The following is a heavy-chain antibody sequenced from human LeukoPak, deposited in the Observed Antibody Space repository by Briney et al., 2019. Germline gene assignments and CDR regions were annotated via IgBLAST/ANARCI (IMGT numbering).Heavy chain of an antibody. CDR1: GYSISSGYY. J-gene: IGHJ5*02. D-gene: IGHD2-8*01. V-gene: IGHV4-38-2*01. Sequence: PSETLSLTCAVSGYSISSGYYWGWIRPPPGKGLEWIGRIYTSGSTNYNPSLKSRVTISVDTSKNQFSLKLSSVTAADTAVYYCARNAAVYYNWFDPWGQGTLVTVSS. CDR2: IYTSGST. CDR3: ARNAAVYYNWFDP.